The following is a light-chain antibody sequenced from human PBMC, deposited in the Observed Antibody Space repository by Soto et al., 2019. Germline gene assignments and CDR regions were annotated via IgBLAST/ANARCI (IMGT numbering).Light chain of an antibody. CDR1: QSISNY. V-gene: IGKV1-39*01. Sequence: DIQMTQSPSSLSASVGDRVTITCRASQSISNYLNWYQQRPGKAPKLLIYTASALQSGVPSRFSGSGSGTDFTLTISSLQPEDFATYYCQQTYSTPYTFGQGTKGDIK. J-gene: IGKJ2*01. CDR3: QQTYSTPYT. CDR2: TAS.